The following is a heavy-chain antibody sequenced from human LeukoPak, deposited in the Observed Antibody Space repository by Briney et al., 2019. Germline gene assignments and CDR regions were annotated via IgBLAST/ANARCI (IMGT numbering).Heavy chain of an antibody. CDR3: ARGSNYMDV. Sequence: GGSLRLSCAASGFNVSTSYMSWVRQFPGMRLEWVSVLYSGGNTYYIDPVKGRFTISRDNSKNTLFLQLNSLRGEDTAIYYCARGSNYMDVWGKGTTVTVSS. CDR2: LYSGGNT. J-gene: IGHJ6*03. CDR1: GFNVSTSY. V-gene: IGHV3-53*01. D-gene: IGHD3-10*01.